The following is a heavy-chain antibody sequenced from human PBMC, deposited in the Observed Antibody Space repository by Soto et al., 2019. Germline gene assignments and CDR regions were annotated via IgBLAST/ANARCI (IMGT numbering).Heavy chain of an antibody. CDR3: ARSIVVVTALAY. V-gene: IGHV1-3*05. CDR1: GYTFTSYA. D-gene: IGHD2-21*02. Sequence: QVQLVQSGAEEKKPGASVKVSCKASGYTFTSYAMHWVRQAPGQRLEWMGWINAANGNTKYSQKFQGRVTITRDPAASTASMDLSSLTSEDTAVYYCARSIVVVTALAYWAQAALVTVSS. J-gene: IGHJ4*02. CDR2: INAANGNT.